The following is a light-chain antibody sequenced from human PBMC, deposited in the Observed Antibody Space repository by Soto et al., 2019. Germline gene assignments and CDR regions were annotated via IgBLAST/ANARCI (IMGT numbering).Light chain of an antibody. CDR1: QSVSSSY. CDR3: PQYGSSPRT. Sequence: EIVLTQSPGTLSLSPGERATLSCRASQSVSSSYLAWYQQKPDQAPRLLIYGASSSATGIPDRFSGSGSGTDFTLTISRLEPEEFAVYYCPQYGSSPRTFGQGTKVEIK. J-gene: IGKJ1*01. CDR2: GAS. V-gene: IGKV3-20*01.